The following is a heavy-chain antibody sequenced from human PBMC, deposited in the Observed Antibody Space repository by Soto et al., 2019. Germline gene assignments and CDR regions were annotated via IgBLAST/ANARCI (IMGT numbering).Heavy chain of an antibody. Sequence: QVQLVQSGAEVKKPGSSVKVSCKASGGTFSSYAISWVRQAPGQGLEWMGGIIPIFGTANYAQKFQGRVTITADESTSTAYMELSGLRAEDTAVYYCAIRSRAVRGVIPYLYSGMDVWGQGTTVTVSS. V-gene: IGHV1-69*01. CDR2: IIPIFGTA. CDR3: AIRSRAVRGVIPYLYSGMDV. J-gene: IGHJ6*02. CDR1: GGTFSSYA. D-gene: IGHD3-10*01.